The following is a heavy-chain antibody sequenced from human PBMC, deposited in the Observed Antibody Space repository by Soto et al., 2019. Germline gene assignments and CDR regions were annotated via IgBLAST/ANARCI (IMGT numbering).Heavy chain of an antibody. V-gene: IGHV1-69*06. CDR1: GGSFNSYA. J-gene: IGHJ5*02. CDR2: IIPMSGRP. CDR3: ARRGRESANWFDP. Sequence: QMQLVQSGAEVKKPGSSVKVSCKASGGSFNSYAISWVRQAPGHGLEWMGGIIPMSGRPNYAQRFQGRVTISADKFTSTVYMEVPSLTYEDTAVYYCARRGRESANWFDPWGQGTLVTVSS.